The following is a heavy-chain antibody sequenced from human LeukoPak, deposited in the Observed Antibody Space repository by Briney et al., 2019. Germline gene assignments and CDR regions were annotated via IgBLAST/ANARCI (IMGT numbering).Heavy chain of an antibody. CDR2: ISGSGGST. D-gene: IGHD3-22*01. J-gene: IGHJ3*01. V-gene: IGHV3-23*01. CDR3: AKELAITMIVES. CDR1: GFTFSSYA. Sequence: GGSLRLSCAASGFTFSSYAVSWVRQAPGKGLEWVSAISGSGGSTYYASSVKGRFTISRDNSKNTLYLQMNSLRAEDTAVYYCAKELAITMIVESWGQGTMVTVSS.